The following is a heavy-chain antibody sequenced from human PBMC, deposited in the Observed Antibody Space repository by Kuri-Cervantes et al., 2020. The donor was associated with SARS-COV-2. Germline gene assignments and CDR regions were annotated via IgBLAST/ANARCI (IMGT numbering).Heavy chain of an antibody. V-gene: IGHV3-23*01. J-gene: IGHJ4*02. CDR2: ISGSGGST. D-gene: IGHD3-10*01. CDR1: GFTFSSYA. Sequence: GESLKISCAASGFTFSSYAMSWVRQAPGKGLEWVSAISGSGGSTYYADSVKGRFTISRDNAKNPLYLQMNSLRAEDTAVYYCVRGITMVRGVIDYWGQGTLVTVSS. CDR3: VRGITMVRGVIDY.